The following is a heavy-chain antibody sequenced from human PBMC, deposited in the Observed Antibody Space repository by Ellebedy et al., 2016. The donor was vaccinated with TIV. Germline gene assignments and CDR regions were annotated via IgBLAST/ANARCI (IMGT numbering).Heavy chain of an antibody. CDR3: ARSQRSRLGELSLYRFDWFDP. D-gene: IGHD3-16*02. V-gene: IGHV1-3*01. Sequence: AASVKVSCKASGYTFTSYGISWVRQAPGQSLEWMGWINAGNGNTIYSQKFQGRVTITRDTSARTVYMDLSSLTYEDTAVYYCARSQRSRLGELSLYRFDWFDPWGQGTLVTVSS. CDR2: INAGNGNT. CDR1: GYTFTSYG. J-gene: IGHJ5*02.